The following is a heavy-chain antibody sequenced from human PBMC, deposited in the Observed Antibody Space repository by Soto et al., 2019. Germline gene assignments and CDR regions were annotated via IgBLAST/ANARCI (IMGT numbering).Heavy chain of an antibody. V-gene: IGHV3-23*01. Sequence: GFTYSSYAMRWVRQAPGKGLEWVSAISGSCGSTYYSGSVKGRLTISRDNSKNSLHLQMNSLSAEDTAFYYCVKDESINWYSGHFRHWGQGTLVTVSS. CDR2: ISGSCGST. CDR1: GFTYSSYA. D-gene: IGHD6-13*01. J-gene: IGHJ1*01. CDR3: VKDESINWYSGHFRH.